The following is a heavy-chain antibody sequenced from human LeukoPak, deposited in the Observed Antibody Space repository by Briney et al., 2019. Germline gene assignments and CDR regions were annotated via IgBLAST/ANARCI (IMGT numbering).Heavy chain of an antibody. V-gene: IGHV1-18*01. CDR3: AREAAAAGTPLYYYYYGMDV. Sequence: ASVKVSCKASGYTFTSYGISWVRQAPGQGLEWMGWISAYNGNTNYAQKLQGRVTMTTDTSTSTAYMELRSLRPDDTAVYYCAREAAAAGTPLYYYYYGMDVWGQGTTVTVSS. J-gene: IGHJ6*02. CDR1: GYTFTSYG. CDR2: ISAYNGNT. D-gene: IGHD6-13*01.